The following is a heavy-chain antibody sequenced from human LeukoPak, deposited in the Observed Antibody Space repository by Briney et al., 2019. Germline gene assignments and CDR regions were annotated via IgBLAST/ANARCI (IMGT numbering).Heavy chain of an antibody. D-gene: IGHD2-2*01. CDR1: GFTFSSYA. J-gene: IGHJ6*02. CDR3: ATRYCSSTSCHYYYYGMDV. Sequence: PGGSLRLSCAASGFTFSSYAMHWVRQAPGKGLEWVAVISYDGSNKYYADSVKGRFTISRDNSKNTLYLQMNSLRAEDTAVYYCATRYCSSTSCHYYYYGMDVWGQGTTVTVSS. V-gene: IGHV3-30-3*01. CDR2: ISYDGSNK.